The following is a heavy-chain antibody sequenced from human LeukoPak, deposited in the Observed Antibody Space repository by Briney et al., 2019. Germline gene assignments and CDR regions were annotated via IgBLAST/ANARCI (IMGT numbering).Heavy chain of an antibody. D-gene: IGHD3-10*01. CDR1: GYTFNNYD. CDR3: ARNYYGSGTFDY. Sequence: ASVKVSCKASGYTFNNYDIIWVRQAPGQGLEWMGWMTPNSGNTGYAQKFQGRVTMTRDTSISTAYMELSSLRSEDTAVYYCARNYYGSGTFDYWGQGTLVTVSS. J-gene: IGHJ4*02. V-gene: IGHV1-8*01. CDR2: MTPNSGNT.